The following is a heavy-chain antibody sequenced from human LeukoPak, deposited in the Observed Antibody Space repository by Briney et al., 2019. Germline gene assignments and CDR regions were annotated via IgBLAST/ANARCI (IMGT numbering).Heavy chain of an antibody. J-gene: IGHJ4*02. V-gene: IGHV3-9*01. Sequence: PGRSLRLSCAASGFTFDDYAMHWVRQAPGKGLEWVSGISWNSGSIGYADSVKGRFTISRDNAKNSLYLQMNSLRAEDTALYYCAKAYDILPAGVSPIGYWGQGTLVTVSS. CDR1: GFTFDDYA. CDR3: AKAYDILPAGVSPIGY. D-gene: IGHD3-9*01. CDR2: ISWNSGSI.